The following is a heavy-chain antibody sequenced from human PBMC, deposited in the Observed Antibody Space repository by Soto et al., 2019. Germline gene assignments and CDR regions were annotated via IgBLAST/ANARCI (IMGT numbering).Heavy chain of an antibody. CDR2: ISGSGGST. J-gene: IGHJ1*01. V-gene: IGHV3-23*01. D-gene: IGHD6-19*01. Sequence: GGSLRLSCAASGFTFSSYAMSWVRQAPGKGLEWVSAISGSGGSTYYADSVKGRFTISRDNSKNTLYLQMNSLRAEDTAVYYCAKALDSSGWYRYFQHWGQGTLVTVSS. CDR3: AKALDSSGWYRYFQH. CDR1: GFTFSSYA.